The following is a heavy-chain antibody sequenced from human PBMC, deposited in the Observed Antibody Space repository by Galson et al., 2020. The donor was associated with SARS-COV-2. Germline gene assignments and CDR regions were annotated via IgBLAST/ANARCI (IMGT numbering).Heavy chain of an antibody. Sequence: NSGGSLRLSCAASGFTFSSYSMNWVRQAPGKGLEWVSSISSSSSYIYYADSVKGRFTISRDNAKNSLYLQMNSLRAEGTAVYYCARDWVYDYGSSTYWNWGQGTLVTVSS. CDR3: ARDWVYDYGSSTYWN. V-gene: IGHV3-21*01. D-gene: IGHD4-17*01. CDR1: GFTFSSYS. J-gene: IGHJ4*02. CDR2: ISSSSSYI.